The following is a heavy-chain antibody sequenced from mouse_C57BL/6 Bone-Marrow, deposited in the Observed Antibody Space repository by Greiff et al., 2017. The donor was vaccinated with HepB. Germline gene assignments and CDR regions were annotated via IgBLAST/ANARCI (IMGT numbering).Heavy chain of an antibody. CDR3: ATYYSPFDY. CDR1: GYTFTDYY. V-gene: IGHV1-26*01. CDR2: INPNNGGT. Sequence: VQLQQSGPELVKPGASVKISCKASGYTFTDYYMNWVKQSHGKSLEWIGDINPNNGGTSYNQKFKGKATLTVDKSSSTAYMELRSLTSEDSAVYYCATYYSPFDYWGQGTTLTVSS. J-gene: IGHJ2*01. D-gene: IGHD2-12*01.